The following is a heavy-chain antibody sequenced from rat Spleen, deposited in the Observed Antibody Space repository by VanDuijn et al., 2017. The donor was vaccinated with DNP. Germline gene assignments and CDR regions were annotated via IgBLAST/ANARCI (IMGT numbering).Heavy chain of an antibody. V-gene: IGHV2-41*01. Sequence: QVQLKESGPGMVQPSQTLSLTCTVSGFSLTDNSVHWVRQPPGKGLEWMGVIGNTGGTRYNSALKSRLSISKDTSKSQVFLKMNSLQTEDTATYYCASTLVNYGTYGYYAMDAWGQGTSVTVSS. CDR3: ASTLVNYGTYGYYAMDA. J-gene: IGHJ4*01. CDR1: GFSLTDNS. CDR2: IGNTGGT. D-gene: IGHD1-3*01.